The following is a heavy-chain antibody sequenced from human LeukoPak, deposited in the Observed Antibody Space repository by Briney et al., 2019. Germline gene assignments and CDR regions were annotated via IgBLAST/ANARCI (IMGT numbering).Heavy chain of an antibody. Sequence: ASVKVSCKASGGTFSSYAISWVRQAPGQGLEWMGRIIPILGIANYAQKFQGRVTITADKSTSTAYMELSSLRSEDTAVYYCARGLRYRPTPSDPWGQGTLVTVSS. CDR1: GGTFSSYA. CDR3: ARGLRYRPTPSDP. D-gene: IGHD1-26*01. V-gene: IGHV1-69*04. CDR2: IIPILGIA. J-gene: IGHJ5*02.